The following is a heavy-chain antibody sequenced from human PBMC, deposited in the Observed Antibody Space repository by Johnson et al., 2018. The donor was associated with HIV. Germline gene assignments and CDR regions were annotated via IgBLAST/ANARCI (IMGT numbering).Heavy chain of an antibody. CDR2: IGTAGDT. CDR3: ARARAGDAFDI. CDR1: GFTFSSYD. D-gene: IGHD6-13*01. V-gene: IGHV3-13*01. J-gene: IGHJ3*02. Sequence: VQLVESGGGLVQPGGSLRLSCAASGFTFSSYDMHWVRQATGKGLEWVSAIGTAGDTYYPGSVKGRFTISRENAKNSLYLQMNSLRAGDTAVYYCARARAGDAFDIWGQGTMVTVSS.